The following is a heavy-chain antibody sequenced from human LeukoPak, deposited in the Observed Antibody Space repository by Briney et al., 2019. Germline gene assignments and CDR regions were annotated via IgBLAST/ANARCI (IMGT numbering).Heavy chain of an antibody. CDR2: INPSGGST. CDR3: ARGPLCTSCCIPGIDY. D-gene: IGHD2-2*01. V-gene: IGHV1-46*03. J-gene: IGHJ4*02. Sequence: GASVKVSCKASGYTFTSYYMHWVRQAPGQGLEWMGIINPSGGSTSYAQKFQGRVTMTRDTSTSTVYMELSSLRSEDTAVYYCARGPLCTSCCIPGIDYWGQGTLVTVSS. CDR1: GYTFTSYY.